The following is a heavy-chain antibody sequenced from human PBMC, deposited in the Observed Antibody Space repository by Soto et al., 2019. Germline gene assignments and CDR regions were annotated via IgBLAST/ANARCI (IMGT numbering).Heavy chain of an antibody. J-gene: IGHJ6*02. V-gene: IGHV1-2*02. CDR3: ARAPPQWLTRTLPNQYYEYLMDV. CDR1: GYTFTGYY. Sequence: ASVKVSCKASGYTFTGYYMHWVRQAPGQGLEWMGWINPNSGGTNYAQKFQGRVTMTRDTSISTASMELSRLRSDAPAVYYCARAPPQWLTRTLPNQYYEYLMDVWGQGTTVTVSS. D-gene: IGHD6-19*01. CDR2: INPNSGGT.